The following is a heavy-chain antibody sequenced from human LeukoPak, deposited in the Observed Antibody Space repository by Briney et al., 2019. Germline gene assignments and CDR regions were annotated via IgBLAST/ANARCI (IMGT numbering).Heavy chain of an antibody. CDR1: GFTFGNTA. D-gene: IGHD3-3*01. CDR3: AKDSNFWSGYPNDAFDV. Sequence: GGSLRLSCAASGFTFGNTAMSWVRQAPGKGLECVSTISPSGDTEYYADSVKGRFTISRDNSKDMLYLHMDSLRAEDTALYYCAKDSNFWSGYPNDAFDVWGRGTMVIVSS. CDR2: ISPSGDTE. J-gene: IGHJ3*01. V-gene: IGHV3-23*01.